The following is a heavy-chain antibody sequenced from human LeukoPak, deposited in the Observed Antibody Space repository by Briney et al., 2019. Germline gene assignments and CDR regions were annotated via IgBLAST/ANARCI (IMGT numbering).Heavy chain of an antibody. V-gene: IGHV4-34*01. CDR1: GGSFSGYY. Sequence: SETLSLTCAVYGGSFSGYYWSWIRQPPGKGLEWIGEINHSGSTNYNPSLKSRVTISVDTSKNQFSLKLSPVTAADTAVYYCASYSSWYLRFDYWGQGTLVTVSS. J-gene: IGHJ4*02. CDR2: INHSGST. CDR3: ASYSSWYLRFDY. D-gene: IGHD6-13*01.